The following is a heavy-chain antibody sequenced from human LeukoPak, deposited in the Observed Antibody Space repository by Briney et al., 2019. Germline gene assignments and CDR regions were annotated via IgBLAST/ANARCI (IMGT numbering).Heavy chain of an antibody. D-gene: IGHD1-26*01. Sequence: GGSLRLSCAASGFTFSSYWMHWVRQAPGKGLVWVSRINTDGSSTSYADSVKGRFTISRDNAKNTLYLQMNSLRAEDTAVYYCARDRGSYPLDYWGQGTLVTVSS. CDR3: ARDRGSYPLDY. CDR1: GFTFSSYW. J-gene: IGHJ4*02. CDR2: INTDGSST. V-gene: IGHV3-74*01.